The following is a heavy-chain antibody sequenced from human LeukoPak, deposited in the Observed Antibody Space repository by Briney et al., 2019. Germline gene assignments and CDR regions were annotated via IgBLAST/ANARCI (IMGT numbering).Heavy chain of an antibody. CDR3: ARDLSPVVRASPMGY. J-gene: IGHJ4*02. V-gene: IGHV3-23*01. CDR2: ISGSGGST. Sequence: GGSLRLSCAASGFTFSSYAMSWVRQAPGKGLELVSAISGSGGSTYYADSVKGRFTISRDTSKNTLYLQMNSLRAEDTAVYYCARDLSPVVRASPMGYWGQGTLVTVSS. D-gene: IGHD3-10*01. CDR1: GFTFSSYA.